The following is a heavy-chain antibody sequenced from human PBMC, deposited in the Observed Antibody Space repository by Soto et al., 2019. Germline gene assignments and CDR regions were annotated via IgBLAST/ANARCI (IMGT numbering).Heavy chain of an antibody. CDR2: VYYSGST. CDR3: AKYRRTDAEGYRLDF. D-gene: IGHD5-12*01. CDR1: GGSISGYY. V-gene: IGHV4-59*01. Sequence: SETLSLTCTLSGGSISGYYWSWIRQPPGKGLEWIGYVYYSGSTKYNPSLESRVTISVDMSNNQFSLMLTSVTAADTAVYYCAKYRRTDAEGYRLDFWGQGTLVTVSS. J-gene: IGHJ4*02.